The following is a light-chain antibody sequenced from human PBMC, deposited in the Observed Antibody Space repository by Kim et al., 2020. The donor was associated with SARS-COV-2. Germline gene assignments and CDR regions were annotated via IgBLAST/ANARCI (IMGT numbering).Light chain of an antibody. Sequence: DIQMNQSPSTLSAFVGDTVTMTCRASQSVDGWLAWYQQKPGKAPRLLIYQASKLASGVPSRFSGSGSGTDFTLTVSNLQSDDSAVYYCKQYETYWTFGPGTKVDIK. CDR1: QSVDGW. V-gene: IGKV1-5*03. CDR3: KQYETYWT. J-gene: IGKJ1*01. CDR2: QAS.